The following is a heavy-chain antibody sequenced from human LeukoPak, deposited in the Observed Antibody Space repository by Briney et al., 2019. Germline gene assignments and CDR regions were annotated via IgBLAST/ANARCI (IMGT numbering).Heavy chain of an antibody. V-gene: IGHV4-4*02. Sequence: KSSETLSLTCAVSGDSISGTNWWSWVRQSPGKGLEWIGEMYHTGSSNYNPSLKSRVTISVDKSKNQFSLRLSSVTAADTAVYYCSRLYGDYGWFDPWGQGTLVTVSS. CDR3: SRLYGDYGWFDP. CDR2: MYHTGSS. D-gene: IGHD4-17*01. J-gene: IGHJ5*02. CDR1: GDSISGTNW.